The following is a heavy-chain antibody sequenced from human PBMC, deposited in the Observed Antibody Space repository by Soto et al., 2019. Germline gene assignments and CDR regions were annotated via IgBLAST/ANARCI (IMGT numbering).Heavy chain of an antibody. CDR2: IIPILGIA. J-gene: IGHJ3*02. Sequence: SVKVSCKASGGTFSSYTISWVRQAPGQGLEWMGRIIPILGIANYAQKFQGRVTIIADKSTSTAYMELSSLRSEDTAVYYCARDNEPRYCSSTSCYRGAFDIWGQGTMVTVSS. D-gene: IGHD2-2*01. V-gene: IGHV1-69*04. CDR3: ARDNEPRYCSSTSCYRGAFDI. CDR1: GGTFSSYT.